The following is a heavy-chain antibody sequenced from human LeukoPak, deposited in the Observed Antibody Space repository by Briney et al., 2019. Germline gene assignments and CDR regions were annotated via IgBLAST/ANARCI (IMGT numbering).Heavy chain of an antibody. CDR1: GYTFTNFH. V-gene: IGHV1-46*01. CDR3: ARKTSGYDMAPGDY. Sequence: ASVKVSCKASGYTFTNFHIHWVRHAPAQGREWMGIINPSGDSTTYAQKFHGRVTITIDTSTPTVYMELSSLSSEATSVYYCARKTSGYDMAPGDYWGQGTRVSVSS. CDR2: INPSGDST. D-gene: IGHD5-12*01. J-gene: IGHJ4*02.